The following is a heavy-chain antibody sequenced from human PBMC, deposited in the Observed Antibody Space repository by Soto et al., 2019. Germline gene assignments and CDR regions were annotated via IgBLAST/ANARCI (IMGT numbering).Heavy chain of an antibody. D-gene: IGHD1-1*01. CDR3: AKDAGNEETLFDY. Sequence: EVQLLASGGDLVQLGGSLRLSCEASGFTFGNFGMSWVRQAPGKGLEWVSTVSGGAENTHYADSVKGRFTISRDNSKNTLYLQMSSLRAEDTAMYYCAKDAGNEETLFDYWGQETLVTVSS. J-gene: IGHJ4*02. CDR1: GFTFGNFG. CDR2: VSGGAENT. V-gene: IGHV3-23*01.